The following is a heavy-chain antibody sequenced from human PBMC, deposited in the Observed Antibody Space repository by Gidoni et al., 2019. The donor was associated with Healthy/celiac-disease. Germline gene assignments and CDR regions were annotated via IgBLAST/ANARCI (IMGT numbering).Heavy chain of an antibody. CDR1: GYTFTSYY. D-gene: IGHD7-27*01. V-gene: IGHV1-46*01. CDR3: ARDLEDWGSGVGGAFDI. J-gene: IGHJ3*02. Sequence: QVQLVQSGAEVKKPGASVKVSCKASGYTFTSYYMHWVRQAPGQGLEWMGIINPSGGSTSYAQKFQGRVTMTRDTSTSTVYMELSSLRSEDTAVYYCARDLEDWGSGVGGAFDIWGQGTMVTVSS. CDR2: INPSGGST.